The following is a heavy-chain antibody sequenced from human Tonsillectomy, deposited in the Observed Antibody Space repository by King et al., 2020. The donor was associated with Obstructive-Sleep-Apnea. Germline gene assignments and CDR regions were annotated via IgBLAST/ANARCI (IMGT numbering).Heavy chain of an antibody. J-gene: IGHJ4*02. CDR1: GGSISSYY. V-gene: IGHV4-59*08. Sequence: VQLQESGPGLVKPSETLSLTCTVSGGSISSYYWSWIRQPPGKGLEWIGDIYYSGSTNYNPSLKSLVTISVDTSKTHFSLKLSSVTAADTAVYYCARLPYYYGSGSYYNPDYWGQGTLVTVSS. D-gene: IGHD3-10*01. CDR2: IYYSGST. CDR3: ARLPYYYGSGSYYNPDY.